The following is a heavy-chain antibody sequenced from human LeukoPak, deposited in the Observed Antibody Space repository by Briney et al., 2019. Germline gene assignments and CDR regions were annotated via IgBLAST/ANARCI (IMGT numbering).Heavy chain of an antibody. CDR3: ARDNGNKYYFDY. J-gene: IGHJ4*02. V-gene: IGHV3-11*05. CDR1: GFMFSAYF. CDR2: ISSNSKYT. D-gene: IGHD2-8*01. Sequence: PGRSLRLSCAASGFMFSAYFMGWIRQAPGKELEWISYISSNSKYTKYADSVKGRFTTSRDNAKKSLYPQMNSLRAEDTAVYCCARDNGNKYYFDYWGQGTLVTVSS.